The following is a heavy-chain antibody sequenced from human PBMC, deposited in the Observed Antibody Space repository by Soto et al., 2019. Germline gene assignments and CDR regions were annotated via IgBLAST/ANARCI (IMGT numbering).Heavy chain of an antibody. J-gene: IGHJ6*02. CDR1: GFTFGYCW. Sequence: SGGSLRLSCAASGFTFGYCWMSWVRQAPGKGLEWLATIKLDASEKKYVDSVKGRFTLSRDNAKNSLYLQMDSLRAEDPAVYYCATDSAAGRAHRDYGMEVWGQGTTVTVSS. CDR3: ATDSAAGRAHRDYGMEV. D-gene: IGHD6-13*01. V-gene: IGHV3-7*01. CDR2: IKLDASEK.